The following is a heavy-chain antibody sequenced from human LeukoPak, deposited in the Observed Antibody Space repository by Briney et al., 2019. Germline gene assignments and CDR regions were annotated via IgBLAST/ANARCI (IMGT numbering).Heavy chain of an antibody. CDR3: ARVYIVVVTAIHYFDY. CDR2: IYYSGST. Sequence: SEALSLTCTVSGGSISSSSYYWGWIRQPPGKGLEWIGSIYYSGSTYYNPSLKSRVTISVDTSKNQFSLKLSSVTAADTAVYYCARVYIVVVTAIHYFDYWGQGTLVTVSS. V-gene: IGHV4-39*07. CDR1: GGSISSSSYY. D-gene: IGHD2-21*02. J-gene: IGHJ4*02.